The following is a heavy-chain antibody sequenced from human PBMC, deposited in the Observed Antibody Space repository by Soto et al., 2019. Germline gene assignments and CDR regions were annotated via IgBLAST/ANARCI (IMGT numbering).Heavy chain of an antibody. CDR3: AKDLRKLVLAHSGYEPNWFDP. D-gene: IGHD5-12*01. V-gene: IGHV3-23*01. CDR2: ISGSGGST. Sequence: HPGGSLRLSCAASGFTFSSYAMSWVRQAPGKGLEWVSAISGSGGSTYYADSVKGRFTISRDNSKNTLYLQMNSLRAEDTAVYYCAKDLRKLVLAHSGYEPNWFDPWGQGTLVTVSS. CDR1: GFTFSSYA. J-gene: IGHJ5*02.